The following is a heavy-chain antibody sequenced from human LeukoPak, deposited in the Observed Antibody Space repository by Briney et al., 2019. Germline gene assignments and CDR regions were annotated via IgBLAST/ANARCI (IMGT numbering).Heavy chain of an antibody. CDR1: GGSINNYY. CDR2: INHSGST. D-gene: IGHD5-18*01. J-gene: IGHJ4*02. Sequence: SETLSLTCTVSGGSINNYYWSWIRQPPGKGLEWIGEINHSGSTNYNPSLKSRVTISVDTSKNQFSLKLSSVTAADTAVYYCARGTAPSTLFDYWGQGTLVTVSS. V-gene: IGHV4-34*01. CDR3: ARGTAPSTLFDY.